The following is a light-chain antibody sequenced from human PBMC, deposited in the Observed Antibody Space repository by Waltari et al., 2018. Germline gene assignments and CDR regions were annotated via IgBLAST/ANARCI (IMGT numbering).Light chain of an antibody. Sequence: QSALTQPPSVTGAPGQRVTISCTGRSSNLGAGYGVNWYQHLPGTAPKVLIYGNSDRPSGVPDRFSASKSGTSASLAIIGLQAEDEGNYYCQSFDSNLGVLFGGGTKLTVL. J-gene: IGLJ2*01. V-gene: IGLV1-40*01. CDR1: SSNLGAGYG. CDR3: QSFDSNLGVL. CDR2: GNS.